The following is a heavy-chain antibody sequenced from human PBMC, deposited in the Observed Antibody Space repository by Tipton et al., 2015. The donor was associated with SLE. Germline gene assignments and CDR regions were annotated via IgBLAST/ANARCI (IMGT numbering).Heavy chain of an antibody. D-gene: IGHD3-3*01. V-gene: IGHV4-61*05. Sequence: TLSLTCTVSGGSISSSSYYWGWIRQPPGKGLEWIGYIYYSGSTNYNPSLKSRVTISVDTSKNQFSLKLSSVTAADTAVYYCARALVLRFSGVVYYFDLWGRGTLVTVSS. CDR1: GGSISSSSYY. CDR3: ARALVLRFSGVVYYFDL. J-gene: IGHJ2*01. CDR2: IYYSGST.